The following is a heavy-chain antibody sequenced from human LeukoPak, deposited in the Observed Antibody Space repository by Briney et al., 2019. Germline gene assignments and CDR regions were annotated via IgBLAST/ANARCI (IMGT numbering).Heavy chain of an antibody. J-gene: IGHJ1*01. CDR2: INHSGST. D-gene: IGHD6-13*01. CDR1: GGSFSGYY. Sequence: SETLSLTCAVYGGSFSGYYWSWILQPPGKGLEWIGEINHSGSTNYNPSLKSRVTISVDTSKNQFSLKLSSVTAADTAVYYCARDGTSSSWYGEYFQHWGQGTLVTVSS. CDR3: ARDGTSSSWYGEYFQH. V-gene: IGHV4-34*01.